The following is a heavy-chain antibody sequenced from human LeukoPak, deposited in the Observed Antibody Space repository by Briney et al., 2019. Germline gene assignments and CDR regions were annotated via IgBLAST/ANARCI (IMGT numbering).Heavy chain of an antibody. CDR2: INHSGST. CDR3: ARRQVTIYYFDY. Sequence: SETLSLTCAVYGGSFSGYYWSWTRQPPGKGLEWIGEINHSGSTNYNPSLKGRVTISVDTSKNQLSLKLSSVTAADTAVYYCARRQVTIYYFDYWGQGTLVTVSS. J-gene: IGHJ4*02. V-gene: IGHV4-34*01. D-gene: IGHD4-17*01. CDR1: GGSFSGYY.